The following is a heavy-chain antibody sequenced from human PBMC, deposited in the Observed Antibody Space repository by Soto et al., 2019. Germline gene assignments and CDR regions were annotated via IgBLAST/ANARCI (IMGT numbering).Heavy chain of an antibody. CDR2: IYYTGNT. D-gene: IGHD2-2*03. CDR1: GGSISPSY. J-gene: IGHJ4*02. CDR3: AAGLDHNKVGY. V-gene: IGHV4-59*01. Sequence: QVRLQESGPGLVKPSETLSLTCTVSGGSISPSYWNWVRQPPGKRPEWIGCIYYTGNTNYNPSLKSRVTISRDTAKNQFSLELTSVTAADTAMYVCAAGLDHNKVGYWGQGTLVTVSS.